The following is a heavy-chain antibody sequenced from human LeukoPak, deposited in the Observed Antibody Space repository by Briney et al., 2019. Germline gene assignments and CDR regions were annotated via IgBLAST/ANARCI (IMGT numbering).Heavy chain of an antibody. Sequence: PGGSLRLSCAASGFTFSSYAMSWVRQAPGKGLEWVSAISGSGGSTYYADSVKGRFTISRDNSKNTLYLQMNSLRAEDTAVYYCANSMVRGVIIIPAARFDYWGQGTLVTVSS. CDR1: GFTFSSYA. J-gene: IGHJ4*02. CDR2: ISGSGGST. D-gene: IGHD3-10*01. CDR3: ANSMVRGVIIIPAARFDY. V-gene: IGHV3-23*01.